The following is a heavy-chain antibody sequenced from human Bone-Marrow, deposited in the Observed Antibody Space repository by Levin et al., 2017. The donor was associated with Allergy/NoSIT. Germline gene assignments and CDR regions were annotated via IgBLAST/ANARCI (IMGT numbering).Heavy chain of an antibody. V-gene: IGHV3-11*01. CDR3: ARDYYGMDV. Sequence: PGGSLRLSCTASGFTFSDYDMSWIRQAPGKGLEWVSYISSSGSTIHYGESVKGRYTLSRDNTKTSLYLEMNNVRAEDTAVYYCARDYYGMDVWGQGTTVTVSS. CDR2: ISSSGSTI. CDR1: GFTFSDYD. J-gene: IGHJ6*02.